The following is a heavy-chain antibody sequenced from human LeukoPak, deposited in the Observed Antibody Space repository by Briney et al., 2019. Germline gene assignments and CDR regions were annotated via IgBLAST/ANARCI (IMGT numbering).Heavy chain of an antibody. V-gene: IGHV1-2*02. CDR2: INPNSGGT. CDR1: GYTFTGYY. J-gene: IGHJ4*02. Sequence: ASVKVSCKASGYTFTGYYMHWVRQAPGQGLEWMGWINPNSGGTNYAQKFQGRVTMTRDTFISTAYMELSRLRSDDTAVCYCARAASTDFDYWGQGTLVTVSS. CDR3: ARAASTDFDY.